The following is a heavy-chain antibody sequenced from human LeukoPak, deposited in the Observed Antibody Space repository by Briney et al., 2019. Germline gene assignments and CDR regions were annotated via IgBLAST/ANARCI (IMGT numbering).Heavy chain of an antibody. J-gene: IGHJ4*02. CDR2: ISSSTYT. CDR3: ASISGIYVFEH. V-gene: IGHV3-11*03. D-gene: IGHD1-26*01. Sequence: GGSLRLSCAASGFTFSDYYMSWIRQAPGKGLEWISYISSSTYTNYADSVKGRFTISRDNAKNSMYLQMNSLRAEDTAVYYCASISGIYVFEHWGQGTLVTVSS. CDR1: GFTFSDYY.